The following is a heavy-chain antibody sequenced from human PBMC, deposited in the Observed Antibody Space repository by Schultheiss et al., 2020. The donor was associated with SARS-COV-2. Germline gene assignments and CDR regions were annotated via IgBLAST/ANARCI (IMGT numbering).Heavy chain of an antibody. J-gene: IGHJ1*01. CDR2: MYYTDNT. CDR3: ASTSDIVVAVATT. CDR1: GFTVSSYY. D-gene: IGHD2-15*01. Sequence: ESLKISCAASGFTVSSYYMSWVRQAPGKGLEWIGSMYYTDNTYYNPPLKSRVTISADTSKNQFSLKLRSVTATDTAVYYCASTSDIVVAVATTWGQGTLVTVSS. V-gene: IGHV4-59*05.